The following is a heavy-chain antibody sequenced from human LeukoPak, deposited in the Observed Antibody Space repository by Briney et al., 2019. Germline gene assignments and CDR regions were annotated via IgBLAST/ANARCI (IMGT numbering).Heavy chain of an antibody. J-gene: IGHJ5*02. D-gene: IGHD6-6*01. CDR2: IYTSGST. CDR1: GGSISSYY. V-gene: IGHV4-4*07. Sequence: SETLSLTCTVSGGSISSYYWSWIRQPAGKGLEWIGRIYTSGSTNYNPSLKSRVTMSVDTSKNQFSLKLSSVTAADTAVYYCASESIPKRWFDPWGQGTLVTVSS. CDR3: ASESIPKRWFDP.